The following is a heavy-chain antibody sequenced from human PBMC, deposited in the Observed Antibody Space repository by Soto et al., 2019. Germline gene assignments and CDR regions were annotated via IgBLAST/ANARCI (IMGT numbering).Heavy chain of an antibody. Sequence: SETLSLTCAVDGGSFSGYYWSWIRQPPGKGLEWIGEINHSGSTNYNPSLKSRVTISVDTSKNQFSLKLSSVTAADTAVYYCAREYCSSTSCRLAWFDPWGQGTLVTVSS. J-gene: IGHJ5*02. CDR3: AREYCSSTSCRLAWFDP. CDR2: INHSGST. D-gene: IGHD2-2*01. V-gene: IGHV4-34*01. CDR1: GGSFSGYY.